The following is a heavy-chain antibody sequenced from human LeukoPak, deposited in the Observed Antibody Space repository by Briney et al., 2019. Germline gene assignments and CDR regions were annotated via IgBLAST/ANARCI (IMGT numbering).Heavy chain of an antibody. J-gene: IGHJ4*02. Sequence: GESLKISCKASGYSFTSHWIGWVRQMSGKGLESMGIIYPADSDTTYSPSFQGQVTISADKSISTVYLQWSSLKASDTAMYYCARQSRDGSKTRGYYFDYWGQGTLVTVSS. D-gene: IGHD3-10*01. CDR3: ARQSRDGSKTRGYYFDY. CDR1: GYSFTSHW. V-gene: IGHV5-51*01. CDR2: IYPADSDT.